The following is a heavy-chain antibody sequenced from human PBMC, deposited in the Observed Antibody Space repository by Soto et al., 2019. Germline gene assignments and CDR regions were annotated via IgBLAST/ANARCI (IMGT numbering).Heavy chain of an antibody. CDR2: FDPEDGET. CDR1: GYTLTELS. V-gene: IGHV1-24*01. Sequence: QVQLVQSGAEVKQPGASVKVSCKVSGYTLTELSMHWVRQAPGKGLEWMGGFDPEDGETIYAQKFQGRVTMTEDTSTDTAYMELRSLRSEDTAVYYCATSLYSGYDLDFDYWGQGTLVTVSS. J-gene: IGHJ4*02. CDR3: ATSLYSGYDLDFDY. D-gene: IGHD5-12*01.